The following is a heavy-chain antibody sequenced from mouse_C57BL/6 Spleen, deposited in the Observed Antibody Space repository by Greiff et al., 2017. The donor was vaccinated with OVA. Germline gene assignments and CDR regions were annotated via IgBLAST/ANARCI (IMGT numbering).Heavy chain of an antibody. V-gene: IGHV1-39*01. Sequence: EVKLVESGPELVKPGASVKISCKASGYSFTDYNMNWVKQSNGKSLEWIGVINPNYGTTSYNQKFKGKATLTVDKSSSTAYMELRSLTSEDSAVYYCARSVYGNWGYAMDYWGQGTSVTVSS. D-gene: IGHD2-1*01. J-gene: IGHJ4*01. CDR3: ARSVYGNWGYAMDY. CDR1: GYSFTDYN. CDR2: INPNYGTT.